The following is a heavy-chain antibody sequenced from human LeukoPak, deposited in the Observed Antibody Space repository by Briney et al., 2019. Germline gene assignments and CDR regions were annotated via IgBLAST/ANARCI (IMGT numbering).Heavy chain of an antibody. CDR2: INHSGST. CDR1: GGSFSGYY. J-gene: IGHJ5*02. Sequence: SETLSLTCAVYGGSFSGYYWSWIRQPPGKGLEWIGEINHSGSTNYNPSLKSRLTISVDTSKNQFSLKLSSVTAADTAVYYCARLARRGYDILTGHGRWFDPWGQGTLVTVSS. D-gene: IGHD3-9*01. V-gene: IGHV4-34*01. CDR3: ARLARRGYDILTGHGRWFDP.